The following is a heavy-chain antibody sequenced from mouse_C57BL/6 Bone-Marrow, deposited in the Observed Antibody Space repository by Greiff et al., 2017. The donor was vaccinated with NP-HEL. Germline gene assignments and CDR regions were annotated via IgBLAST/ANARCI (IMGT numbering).Heavy chain of an antibody. Sequence: QVQLQQSGAELVRPGTSVKVSCKASGYAFTNYLIEWVKQRPGQGLEWIGVINPGSGGTNYNEKFKGKATLTADKSSSTAYMQLSSLTSEDSAVYFCARFRYYYSNYVDAMDYWGQGTSVTVSS. J-gene: IGHJ4*01. V-gene: IGHV1-54*01. CDR2: INPGSGGT. CDR1: GYAFTNYL. CDR3: ARFRYYYSNYVDAMDY. D-gene: IGHD2-5*01.